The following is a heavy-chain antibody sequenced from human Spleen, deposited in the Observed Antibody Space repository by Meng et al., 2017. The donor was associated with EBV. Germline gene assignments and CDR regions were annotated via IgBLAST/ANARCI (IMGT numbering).Heavy chain of an antibody. CDR1: GGSVSRGSYY. J-gene: IGHJ4*02. V-gene: IGHV4-61*01. D-gene: IGHD6-19*01. CDR2: IYHSGST. Sequence: QGHLPESGPGLAKPSGNLSLTCTVSGGSVSRGSYYWSWIRQPPGKGLEWIGYIYHSGSTKYNPSLTSRVTISVDTSKNQFSLNLRSVTAADTAVYYCARDGYSSGIDYWGQGTLVTVSS. CDR3: ARDGYSSGIDY.